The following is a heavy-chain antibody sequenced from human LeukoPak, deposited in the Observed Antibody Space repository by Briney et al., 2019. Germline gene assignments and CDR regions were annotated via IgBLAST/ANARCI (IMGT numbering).Heavy chain of an antibody. J-gene: IGHJ4*02. CDR2: INPSGGST. D-gene: IGHD3-22*01. Sequence: ASVKVSCKASGYTFTSYYMHWVRQAPGQGLEWMGLINPSGGSTSYAQKFQGRVTMTEDTSTDTAYMELSSLRSEDTAVYYCATAAYYYDSSGYPHWGQGTLVTVSS. V-gene: IGHV1-46*01. CDR1: GYTFTSYY. CDR3: ATAAYYYDSSGYPH.